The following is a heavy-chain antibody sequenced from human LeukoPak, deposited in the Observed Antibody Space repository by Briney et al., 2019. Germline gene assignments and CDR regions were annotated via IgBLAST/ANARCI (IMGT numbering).Heavy chain of an antibody. V-gene: IGHV3-30*18. Sequence: GGSLRLSCTASGFTFGDYAMSWVRQSPGKGLEWVAVISYDGSYKEYADSVKGRFTISRDNSKNTLYLQMNSLRAEDTAVYYCAKMLNTGHAHAALDYWGQGTLVTVSS. CDR1: GFTFGDYA. J-gene: IGHJ4*02. D-gene: IGHD2-8*02. CDR2: ISYDGSYK. CDR3: AKMLNTGHAHAALDY.